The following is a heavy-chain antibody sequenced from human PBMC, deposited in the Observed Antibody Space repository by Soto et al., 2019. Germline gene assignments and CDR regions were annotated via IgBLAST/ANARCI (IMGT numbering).Heavy chain of an antibody. J-gene: IGHJ6*02. V-gene: IGHV3-30*18. CDR3: AKDFVKQWLVRFYYYYYGMDV. Sequence: VGSLRLSCAASGFTFSSYGMHWVRHAPGKGLEWVAVISYDGSNKYYADSVKGRFTISRDNSKNTLYLQMNSLRAEDTAVYYCAKDFVKQWLVRFYYYYYGMDVWGQGTTVTVSS. CDR2: ISYDGSNK. D-gene: IGHD6-19*01. CDR1: GFTFSSYG.